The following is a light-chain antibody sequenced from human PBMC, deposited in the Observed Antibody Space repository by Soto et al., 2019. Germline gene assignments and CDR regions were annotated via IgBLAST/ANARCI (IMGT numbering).Light chain of an antibody. CDR1: QGISSY. CDR2: AAS. J-gene: IGKJ5*01. V-gene: IGKV1-39*01. CDR3: QQSYSTPRD. Sequence: MTQSPSTLSGSLGDRVTITCRASQGISSYLNWYQQKPGKAPKLLIYAASSLQSGVPSRFSGSGSGTDFILTISSLQPEDFATYYCQQSYSTPRDFGQGTRLEIK.